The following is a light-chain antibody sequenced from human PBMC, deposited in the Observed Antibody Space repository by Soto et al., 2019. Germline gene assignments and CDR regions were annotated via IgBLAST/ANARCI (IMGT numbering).Light chain of an antibody. CDR2: AAS. CDR3: QQSYSTPIT. J-gene: IGKJ5*01. V-gene: IGKV1-8*01. CDR1: QGMSSY. Sequence: AIRMTQSPSSLSASTGDRVTITCRASQGMSSYLAWYQQKPGKAPKLLIYAASTLQSGVPSRFSGSGSGTDFTLTISSLQPQDFATYYCQQSYSTPITFGQGTRLEI.